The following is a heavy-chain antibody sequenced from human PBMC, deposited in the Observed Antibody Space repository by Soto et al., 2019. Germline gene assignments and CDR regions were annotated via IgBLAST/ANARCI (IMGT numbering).Heavy chain of an antibody. Sequence: GASVKVSCKASGYTFTGYYMHWVRQAPGQGLEWMGWINPNSGGTNYAQKFQGWVTMTRDTSISTAYMELSRLRSDDTAVYYCARGYYDSSGYYPDLGSPYAFDIWGQGTMVTVSS. CDR1: GYTFTGYY. CDR2: INPNSGGT. J-gene: IGHJ3*02. D-gene: IGHD3-22*01. CDR3: ARGYYDSSGYYPDLGSPYAFDI. V-gene: IGHV1-2*04.